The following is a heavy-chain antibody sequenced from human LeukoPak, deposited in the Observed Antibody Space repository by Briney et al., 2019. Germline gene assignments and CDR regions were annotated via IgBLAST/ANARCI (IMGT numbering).Heavy chain of an antibody. Sequence: GGSLRLSCAASGFFFSASYMSWVRQAPGKGLEWVATIKPDGSEKYHVDSVSGRFTISRDNTNDSLFLQMNSLRVDDTAVYYCARGGTYWTVSWGQGTLVNVS. CDR1: GFFFSASY. CDR2: IKPDGSEK. V-gene: IGHV3-7*01. CDR3: ARGGTYWTVS. J-gene: IGHJ5*01.